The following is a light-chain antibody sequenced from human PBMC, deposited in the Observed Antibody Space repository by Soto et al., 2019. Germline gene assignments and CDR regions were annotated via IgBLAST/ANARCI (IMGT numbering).Light chain of an antibody. CDR3: SSYGGSNIPLYV. J-gene: IGLJ1*01. V-gene: IGLV2-8*01. Sequence: QSALTRPPSASGSPGQSLTISCAGTGSDVGAYKYVSWYQQHPGKAPKLIIYEVDKRPSGVPDRFSGSKSGNTASLTVSGLKAEDEADYYSSSYGGSNIPLYVFGTGTKVTVL. CDR1: GSDVGAYKY. CDR2: EVD.